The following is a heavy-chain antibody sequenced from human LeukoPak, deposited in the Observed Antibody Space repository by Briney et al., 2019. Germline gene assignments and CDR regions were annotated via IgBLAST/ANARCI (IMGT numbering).Heavy chain of an antibody. J-gene: IGHJ4*02. CDR3: ASLTLGATGHY. CDR2: INPDGSNT. Sequence: GGSLRLSCAASGFTFSTYWMSWVRQVPGKGLVWVSRINPDGSNTAYADSVKGRFTISRDNAKNALYLQMNTLRAEDTAVYYCASLTLGATGHYWGQGTLVTVSS. CDR1: GFTFSTYW. V-gene: IGHV3-74*01. D-gene: IGHD3-9*01.